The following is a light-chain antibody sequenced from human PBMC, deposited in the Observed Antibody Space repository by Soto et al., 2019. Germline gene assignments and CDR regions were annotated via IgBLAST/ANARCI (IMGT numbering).Light chain of an antibody. CDR3: QQYNGYSGYT. J-gene: IGKJ2*01. Sequence: DIQMTQSPSTLSASVGDRVTITCRASQSISSWLAWYQQKPGKAPKLLIYKASSLESGVPSRFSGSGSGTEFTLTISSLQPDDFATYYCQQYNGYSGYTFGQGTKVDNK. CDR1: QSISSW. V-gene: IGKV1-5*03. CDR2: KAS.